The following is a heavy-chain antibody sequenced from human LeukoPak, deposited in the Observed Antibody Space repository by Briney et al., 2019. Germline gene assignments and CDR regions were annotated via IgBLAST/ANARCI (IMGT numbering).Heavy chain of an antibody. CDR1: GLTFSSYA. CDR3: ARFGYNDFDY. CDR2: ISGNGGGT. V-gene: IGHV3-23*01. D-gene: IGHD5-24*01. Sequence: GGSLRLSCAASGLTFSSYAMSWVRQAPGKGLEWVSGISGNGGGTYYADSVKGRFTTSRDNAENSLYLQMNSLRPEDTAVYYCARFGYNDFDYWGQGTLVTVS. J-gene: IGHJ4*02.